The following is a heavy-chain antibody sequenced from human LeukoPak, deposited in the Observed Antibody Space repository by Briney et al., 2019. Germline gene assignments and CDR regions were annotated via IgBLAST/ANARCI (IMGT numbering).Heavy chain of an antibody. J-gene: IGHJ4*02. CDR3: AKDRWFGELFDY. CDR1: GFTFSSYA. V-gene: IGHV3-23*01. Sequence: GGSLRLSCAASGFTFSSYAMSWVRQAPGKGLEWVSAISGSGGSTYYADSVKGRFTISRDNSKNTLYPQMNSLRAEDTAVYYCAKDRWFGELFDYWGQGTLVTVSS. D-gene: IGHD3-10*01. CDR2: ISGSGGST.